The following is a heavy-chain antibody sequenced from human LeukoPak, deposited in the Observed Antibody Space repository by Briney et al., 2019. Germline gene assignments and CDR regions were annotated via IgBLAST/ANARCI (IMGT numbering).Heavy chain of an antibody. J-gene: IGHJ6*03. CDR2: IYHSGST. Sequence: PSGTLSLTCAVSGVSISSSNWWSWVRQPPGKGLEWIGEIYHSGSTNYNPSLKSRVTISVDKSKNQFSLKLSSVTAADTAVYYCARDLYCSSTSCYARDYYYYYYMDVWGKGTTVTVSS. V-gene: IGHV4-4*02. D-gene: IGHD2-2*01. CDR1: GVSISSSNW. CDR3: ARDLYCSSTSCYARDYYYYYYMDV.